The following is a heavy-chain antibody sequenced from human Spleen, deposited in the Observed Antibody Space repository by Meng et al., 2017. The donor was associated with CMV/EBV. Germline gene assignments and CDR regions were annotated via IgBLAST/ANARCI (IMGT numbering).Heavy chain of an antibody. V-gene: IGHV4-61*01. CDR2: IYYSGST. J-gene: IGHJ4*02. Sequence: SETLSLTCTVSGDSVSSDTDYWSWIRQPPGKGLEWIGYIYYSGSTNYNPSLKSRVTISVDTSKNQFSLRLRSVTAADTAVYYCARTYSRNWAFDFWGQGTLVTVSS. CDR1: GDSVSSDTDY. CDR3: ARTYSRNWAFDF. D-gene: IGHD6-13*01.